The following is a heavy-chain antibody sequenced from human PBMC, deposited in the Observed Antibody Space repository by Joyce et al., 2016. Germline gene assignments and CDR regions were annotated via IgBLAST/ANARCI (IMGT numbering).Heavy chain of an antibody. CDR1: GDSMTNYY. CDR3: ARVYSSSRQTYGMDV. D-gene: IGHD6-13*01. V-gene: IGHV4-59*01. CDR2: ISDTGRG. J-gene: IGHJ6*02. Sequence: QAQLQESGPGLVRPSETLSLICTVSGDSMTNYYWTWIRQAPGKGLEWIGYISDTGRGNYNPSLQSRVTISVDMSKNQFSLELISVIAADTAIYYCARVYSSSRQTYGMDVWGQGTTVTVAS.